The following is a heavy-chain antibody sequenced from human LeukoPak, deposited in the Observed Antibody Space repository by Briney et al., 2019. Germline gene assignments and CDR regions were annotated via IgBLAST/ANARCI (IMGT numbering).Heavy chain of an antibody. CDR3: ARPNPDYGSGSYYNPTDY. J-gene: IGHJ4*02. D-gene: IGHD3-10*01. CDR2: ISYDGSNK. Sequence: PGGSLRLSCAASGFTFSSYAMHWVRQAPGKGLEWVAVISYDGSNKYYADSVKGRFTISRDNSKNTLYLQMNSLRAEDTAVYYCARPNPDYGSGSYYNPTDYWGPGTLVTVSS. V-gene: IGHV3-30-3*01. CDR1: GFTFSSYA.